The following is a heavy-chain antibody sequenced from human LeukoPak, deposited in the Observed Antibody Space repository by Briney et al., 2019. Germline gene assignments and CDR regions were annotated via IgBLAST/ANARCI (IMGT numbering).Heavy chain of an antibody. CDR1: GFTFSSYS. CDR2: IKSKTDGGTT. Sequence: PGGSLRLSCAASGFTFSSYSMNWVRQVPGKGLEWVGRIKSKTDGGTTDYAAPVKGRFTISRDDSKNTLYLQMNSLKTEDTAVYYCTRAYTQLGFDPWGQGTLVTVSS. D-gene: IGHD2-2*01. V-gene: IGHV3-15*01. CDR3: TRAYTQLGFDP. J-gene: IGHJ5*02.